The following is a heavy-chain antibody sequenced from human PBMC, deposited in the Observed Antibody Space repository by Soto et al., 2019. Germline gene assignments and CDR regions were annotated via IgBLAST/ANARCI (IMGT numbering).Heavy chain of an antibody. CDR1: GFSFSTSRVG. CDR3: AHYSMIEVVTSFDY. Sequence: QITLKESGPPLVKPTQTLTLTCSFSGFSFSTSRVGVGWIRQPPGKALEWLALIYWDDDSYYIPSLKSRLTIXKXTXXNQVVLTMTNMGPVDTATYYCAHYSMIEVVTSFDYWGQGTLVTVSS. CDR2: IYWDDDS. J-gene: IGHJ4*02. V-gene: IGHV2-5*02. D-gene: IGHD3-22*01.